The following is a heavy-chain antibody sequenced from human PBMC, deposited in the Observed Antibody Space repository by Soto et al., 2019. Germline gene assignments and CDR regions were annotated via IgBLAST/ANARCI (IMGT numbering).Heavy chain of an antibody. D-gene: IGHD2-15*01. CDR1: GGSVSSGNYY. Sequence: QVQLQESGPGLVKPSETLSLTCTVSGGSVSSGNYYWSWIRQPPGKGPEWIGFIYYTGSTSYNPSLKSRVTISMDTSKNQFSLKLTSVTAADTAVYFCASALYCSGGSCSFDPWGQGTLVTVSS. CDR3: ASALYCSGGSCSFDP. CDR2: IYYTGST. V-gene: IGHV4-61*01. J-gene: IGHJ5*02.